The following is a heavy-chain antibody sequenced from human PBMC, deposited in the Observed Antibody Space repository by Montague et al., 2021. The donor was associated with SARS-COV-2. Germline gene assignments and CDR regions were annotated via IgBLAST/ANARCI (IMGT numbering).Heavy chain of an antibody. Sequence: SETLSLTCTVSGSSITSYYWSWIQQAPGKGLEWIAYIYSSGSASYNPSLRSRVTMSVDKYTNQFSLRLNSVAAADTAVYYCARVFRGQRLAFDFWGQGALVIVSS. CDR1: GSSITSYY. CDR2: IYSSGSA. J-gene: IGHJ4*02. D-gene: IGHD6-25*01. CDR3: ARVFRGQRLAFDF. V-gene: IGHV4-59*12.